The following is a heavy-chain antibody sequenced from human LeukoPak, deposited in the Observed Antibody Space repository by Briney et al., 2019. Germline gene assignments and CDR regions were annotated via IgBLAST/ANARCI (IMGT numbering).Heavy chain of an antibody. J-gene: IGHJ4*02. CDR3: ARQPLNSGYLDY. CDR2: IYPGDSDT. V-gene: IGHV5-51*01. Sequence: GESLKISCKGSGYSFINYWIGWVRQMPGKGLEWMGIIYPGDSDTRYSPSFQGQVTISADKSINTAYLQWSSLKASDTAMYYCARQPLNSGYLDYWGQGTLVTVSS. CDR1: GYSFINYW. D-gene: IGHD3-22*01.